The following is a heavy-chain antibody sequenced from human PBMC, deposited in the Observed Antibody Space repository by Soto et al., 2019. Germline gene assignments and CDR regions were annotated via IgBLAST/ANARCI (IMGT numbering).Heavy chain of an antibody. CDR2: IDPSDSYT. D-gene: IGHD2-2*01. J-gene: IGHJ6*02. CDR1: GDSFTSYW. Sequence: GESMKISCKGSGDSFTSYWISWVRQMPGKGLEWMGRIDPSDSYTNYSPSFQGHVTISADKSISTAYLQWSSLKASDTAMYYCASLQYCSSTSCPLGYYGMDVWGQGTTVTVPS. CDR3: ASLQYCSSTSCPLGYYGMDV. V-gene: IGHV5-10-1*01.